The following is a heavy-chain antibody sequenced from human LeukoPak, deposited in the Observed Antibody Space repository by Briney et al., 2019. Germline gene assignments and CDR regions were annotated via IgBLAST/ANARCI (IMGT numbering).Heavy chain of an antibody. J-gene: IGHJ3*02. D-gene: IGHD3-22*01. CDR1: GGSISSSY. Sequence: SETLSLTCTVSGGSISSSYWSWIRQPPGKGLEWIGYIYTSGSTNSNPSLKSRVTISVDTSKNQFSLKLSSVTAADPAVYYCARHYYDSSSYWGGTNFGDAFDIWGQGTMVTVSS. V-gene: IGHV4-4*09. CDR3: ARHYYDSSSYWGGTNFGDAFDI. CDR2: IYTSGST.